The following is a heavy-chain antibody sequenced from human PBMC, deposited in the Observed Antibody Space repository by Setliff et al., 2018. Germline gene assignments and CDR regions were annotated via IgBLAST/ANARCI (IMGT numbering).Heavy chain of an antibody. CDR1: GHTFITLG. Sequence: ASVKVSCKASGHTFITLGISWVRQAPGQGLEWMGWISAYSDDTKYAEKFQGRVTMTMDTSTGTAYMELRGLRSDDTAVYICAYDSSGYYPGYWGQGTLVTVSS. CDR2: ISAYSDDT. J-gene: IGHJ4*02. D-gene: IGHD3-22*01. V-gene: IGHV1-18*01. CDR3: AYDSSGYYPGY.